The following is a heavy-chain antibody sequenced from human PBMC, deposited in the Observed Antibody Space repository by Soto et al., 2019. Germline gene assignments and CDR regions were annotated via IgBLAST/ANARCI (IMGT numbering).Heavy chain of an antibody. CDR2: IIPIFGTP. D-gene: IGHD6-25*01. CDR3: ARGGPVIIPAATNWFDP. V-gene: IGHV1-69*06. CDR1: GGGFNSYS. J-gene: IGHJ5*02. Sequence: QVQLVQSGAEVKKPGSSVKVSCKSSGGGFNSYSISWVRQAPGQGLEWMGVIIPIFGTPTYAQKFQGIVTITADKSTSTAYMEVSRLPSEDTAVYYCARGGPVIIPAATNWFDPWGQGALVTVSS.